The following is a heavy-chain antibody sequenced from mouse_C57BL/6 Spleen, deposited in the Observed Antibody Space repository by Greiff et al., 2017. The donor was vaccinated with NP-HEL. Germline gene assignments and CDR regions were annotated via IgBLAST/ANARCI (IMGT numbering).Heavy chain of an antibody. CDR2: IYPGDGDT. Sequence: QVQLKESGAELVKPGASVKISCKASGYAFSSYGMNWVKQRPGKGLEWIGQIYPGDGDTYYNGKFKGKATLTADKSSSIAYMQLSSVTSEDSSVKICARGRAMDYWGQGTSVTVSA. J-gene: IGHJ4*01. V-gene: IGHV1-80*01. CDR1: GYAFSSYG. CDR3: ARGRAMDY.